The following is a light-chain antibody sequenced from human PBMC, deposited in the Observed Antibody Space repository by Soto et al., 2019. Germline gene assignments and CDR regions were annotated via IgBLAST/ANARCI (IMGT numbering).Light chain of an antibody. Sequence: QSVLTQPASVSGSPGQSITISCTGSSSDLGSYNLVSWYQQHPGKAPKLMISEGSKRPSGVANRFSGSKSGNTASLTICGLQAEDEADYYGCSYAGYSSFVFGTGTKLTVL. V-gene: IGLV2-23*03. J-gene: IGLJ1*01. CDR1: SSDLGSYNL. CDR3: CSYAGYSSFV. CDR2: EGS.